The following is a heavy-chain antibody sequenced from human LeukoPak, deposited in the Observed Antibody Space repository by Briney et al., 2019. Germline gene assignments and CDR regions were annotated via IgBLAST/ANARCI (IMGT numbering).Heavy chain of an antibody. Sequence: PGGSLRLSCAASGFTFSNYWMTWVRQAPGKGLEWVANVKPDGSVGYYVDSVRGRFTISRDNAKNTLYLQMNDLRVEDTALYYCASGDSATRLDYWGQGTLVSVSS. J-gene: IGHJ4*02. CDR3: ASGDSATRLDY. D-gene: IGHD6-25*01. CDR1: GFTFSNYW. V-gene: IGHV3-7*01. CDR2: VKPDGSVG.